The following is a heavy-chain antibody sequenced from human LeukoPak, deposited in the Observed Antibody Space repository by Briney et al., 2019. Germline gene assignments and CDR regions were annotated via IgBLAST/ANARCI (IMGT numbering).Heavy chain of an antibody. J-gene: IGHJ3*02. CDR2: IYTSGST. CDR1: GGSISSYY. Sequence: SETLSLTCTVSGGSISSYYWSWIRQPAGKGLEWIWRIYTSGSTNYNPSLKSRVTMSVDTSKNQFSLKLSSVTAADTAVYYCARDLVGSYDLSDAFDIWGQGTMVTVSS. D-gene: IGHD5-12*01. V-gene: IGHV4-4*07. CDR3: ARDLVGSYDLSDAFDI.